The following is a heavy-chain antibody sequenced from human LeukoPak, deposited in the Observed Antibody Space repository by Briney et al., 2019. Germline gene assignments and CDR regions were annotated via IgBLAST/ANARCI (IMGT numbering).Heavy chain of an antibody. CDR3: AKDIVVVPAATLRDDAFDI. V-gene: IGHV3-30*02. J-gene: IGHJ3*02. D-gene: IGHD2-2*01. CDR2: IRYDGSNK. Sequence: AGGSLRLSCAASGFTFRSYWMSWVRQAPGKGLEWVAFIRYDGSNKYYADSVKGRFTISRDNSKNTLYLQMNSLRAEDTAVYYCAKDIVVVPAATLRDDAFDIWGQGTMVTVSS. CDR1: GFTFRSYW.